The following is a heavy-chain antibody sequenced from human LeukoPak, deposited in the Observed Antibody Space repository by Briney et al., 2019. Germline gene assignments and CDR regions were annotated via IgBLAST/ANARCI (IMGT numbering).Heavy chain of an antibody. V-gene: IGHV1-2*02. Sequence: GASVNVSCKASGYTFTGYYMHWVRQAPGQGLEWVGWINPNSGGTNYAQKFQGRVTMTRDTSISTAYMELSRLRSDDTAVYYCARDADIVVVVAVIFDYWGQGTLVTVSS. CDR2: INPNSGGT. CDR3: ARDADIVVVVAVIFDY. CDR1: GYTFTGYY. J-gene: IGHJ4*02. D-gene: IGHD2-15*01.